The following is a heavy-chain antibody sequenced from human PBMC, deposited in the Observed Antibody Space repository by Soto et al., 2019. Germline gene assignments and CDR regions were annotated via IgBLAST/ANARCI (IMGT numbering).Heavy chain of an antibody. CDR2: IYYSGST. V-gene: IGHV4-39*01. Sequence: PSETLSLTCTVSGGSISSSSYYWGWIRQPPGKGLEWIGRIYYSGSTHYNPTLTSRVTISVDTSKHQFSLKLRSVTAADTAVYYCARQYYYDRSGYYDDYWGKRTRVTASS. D-gene: IGHD3-22*01. J-gene: IGHJ4*02. CDR1: GGSISSSSYY. CDR3: ARQYYYDRSGYYDDY.